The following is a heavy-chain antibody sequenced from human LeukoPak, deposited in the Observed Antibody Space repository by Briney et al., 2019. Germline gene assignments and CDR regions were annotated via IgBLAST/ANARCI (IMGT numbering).Heavy chain of an antibody. D-gene: IGHD1/OR15-1a*01. CDR1: GFTFSSYE. CDR3: ARENTEDAFDI. Sequence: AGSLRISCAAYGFTFSSYEMEWVRPAPGKGLEWVSYISSSCSNKYYADSVKGRFTICRDTAKNSLYLQMNSLRAEDTALYYCARENTEDAFDIWGQGTMVIVSS. V-gene: IGHV3-48*03. J-gene: IGHJ3*02. CDR2: ISSSCSNK.